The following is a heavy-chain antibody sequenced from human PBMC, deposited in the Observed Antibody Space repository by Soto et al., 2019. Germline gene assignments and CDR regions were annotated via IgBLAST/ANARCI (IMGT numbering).Heavy chain of an antibody. V-gene: IGHV3-11*01. J-gene: IGHJ3*02. CDR2: ITSRGSTM. D-gene: IGHD3-16*01. Sequence: GVLRLSCAASGFTFSDYYMSWIRQAPGKGLEWVSYITSRGSTMDYADSVKGRFTISRDNGKKSLYLQMDSLRAEDTAVYYCAGQYDPVPRSAFDIWGQGTMVTVSS. CDR3: AGQYDPVPRSAFDI. CDR1: GFTFSDYY.